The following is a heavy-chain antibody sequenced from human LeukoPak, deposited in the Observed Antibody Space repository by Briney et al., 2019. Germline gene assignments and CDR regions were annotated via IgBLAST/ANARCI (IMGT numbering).Heavy chain of an antibody. CDR1: GFTFRSHA. Sequence: PGGFLRLSCVGSGFTFRSHAMSWVRQAPEKGLEFVSGIYENGGTTYYADSVKGRFSISGDNSKNTLYLQMDSLRGEDTAVYYCAKDFRIGYSAHFDYWGQGALVTVSS. V-gene: IGHV3-23*01. CDR2: IYENGGTT. D-gene: IGHD2-21*01. CDR3: AKDFRIGYSAHFDY. J-gene: IGHJ4*02.